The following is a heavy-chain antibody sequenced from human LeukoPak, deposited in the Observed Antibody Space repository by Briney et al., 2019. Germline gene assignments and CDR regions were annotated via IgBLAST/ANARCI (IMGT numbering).Heavy chain of an antibody. CDR3: ARLEMTTVYYFDF. CDR2: IYYSGST. Sequence: SETLSLTCTVSGDSISSDNYYWNWIRQPPGKGLEWIGYIYYSGSTYYNPSLKSRITISVDTSKNQFSLRLSSVTAADTAIYYCARLEMTTVYYFDFWGQGTLVTVSS. J-gene: IGHJ4*02. CDR1: GDSISSDNYY. V-gene: IGHV4-30-4*01. D-gene: IGHD4-11*01.